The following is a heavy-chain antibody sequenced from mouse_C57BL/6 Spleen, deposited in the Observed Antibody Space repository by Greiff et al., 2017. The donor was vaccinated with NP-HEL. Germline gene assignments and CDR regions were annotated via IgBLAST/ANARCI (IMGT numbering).Heavy chain of an antibody. Sequence: VQLQQSGAELVRPGASVKLSCKASGYTFTDYYINWVKQRPGQGLEWIARIYPGSGNTYYNEKFKGKATLTAEKSSSTAYMQLSSLTSEDSAFYFCARPFAYWGQGTLVTVSA. J-gene: IGHJ3*01. CDR2: IYPGSGNT. CDR1: GYTFTDYY. CDR3: ARPFAY. V-gene: IGHV1-76*01.